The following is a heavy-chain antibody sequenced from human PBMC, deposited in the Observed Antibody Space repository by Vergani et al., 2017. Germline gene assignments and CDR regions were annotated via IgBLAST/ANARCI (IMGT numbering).Heavy chain of an antibody. CDR1: GGTFSSYT. J-gene: IGHJ4*02. Sequence: QVQLVQSGAEVKKPGSSVKVSCKASGGTFSSYTISRVRQAPGQGLEWMGRIIPILGIANYAQKFQGRVTITADKSTSTAYMELSSLRSEDTAVYYCARDPPSITMVRGAAFDYWGQGTLVTVSS. V-gene: IGHV1-69*08. CDR2: IIPILGIA. CDR3: ARDPPSITMVRGAAFDY. D-gene: IGHD3-10*01.